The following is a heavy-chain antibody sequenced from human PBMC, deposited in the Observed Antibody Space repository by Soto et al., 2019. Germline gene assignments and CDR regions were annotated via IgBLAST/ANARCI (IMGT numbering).Heavy chain of an antibody. Sequence: QVQLVESGGGLVQPGGSLRLSCAASGFTFSDYYMSWIRQAPGKGLEWVSYIDYSGSRTDYADSVKGRFTISRDNAKNSLYLQMYSLRAEDTAIYYCVRDRTLLVPTSIDYWGHGTLVTVSS. CDR3: VRDRTLLVPTSIDY. CDR1: GFTFSDYY. D-gene: IGHD3-3*01. CDR2: IDYSGSRT. J-gene: IGHJ4*01. V-gene: IGHV3-11*06.